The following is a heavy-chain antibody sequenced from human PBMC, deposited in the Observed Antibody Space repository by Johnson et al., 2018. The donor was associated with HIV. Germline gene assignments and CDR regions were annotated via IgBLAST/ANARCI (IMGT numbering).Heavy chain of an antibody. D-gene: IGHD6-13*01. J-gene: IGHJ3*02. V-gene: IGHV3-7*01. Sequence: VQLVESGGGVVQPGRSLRLSCAASGFTFSSYAMHWVRQAPAKGLEWVANIKQDGSEKYYVDSVKGRFTISRDNAKNSLYLQMNSLRVEDTAVYYCAKDQWSSSWTNDAFDIWGQGTKVSVSS. CDR3: AKDQWSSSWTNDAFDI. CDR2: IKQDGSEK. CDR1: GFTFSSYA.